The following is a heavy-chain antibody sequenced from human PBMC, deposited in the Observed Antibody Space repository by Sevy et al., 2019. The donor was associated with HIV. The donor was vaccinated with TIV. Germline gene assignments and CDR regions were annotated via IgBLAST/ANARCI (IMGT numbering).Heavy chain of an antibody. J-gene: IGHJ6*02. D-gene: IGHD3-3*01. V-gene: IGHV3-21*01. CDR3: ARDFWSGYQYYYYGMDV. CDR2: ISSSSSYI. CDR1: GFTFSSYS. Sequence: GGSLRLSCAASGFTFSSYSMNWVRQAPGKGLEWVSSISSSSSYIYYAYSVKGRFTISRDNAKNSLYLQMNSLRAEDTAVYYCARDFWSGYQYYYYGMDVWGQGTTVTVSS.